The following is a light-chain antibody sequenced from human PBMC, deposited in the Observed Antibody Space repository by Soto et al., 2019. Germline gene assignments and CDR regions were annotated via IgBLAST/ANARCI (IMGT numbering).Light chain of an antibody. Sequence: EIVMTQSPATLSVSPGERATLSCRASQSVSSNLAWYQQKPGQAPRLLIYGASTRATDVPDRFSGSGSGTDFTLTISRLEPEDFAVYYCQQYAKAPLTFGQGTKVDIK. CDR2: GAS. V-gene: IGKV3-15*01. CDR1: QSVSSN. J-gene: IGKJ1*01. CDR3: QQYAKAPLT.